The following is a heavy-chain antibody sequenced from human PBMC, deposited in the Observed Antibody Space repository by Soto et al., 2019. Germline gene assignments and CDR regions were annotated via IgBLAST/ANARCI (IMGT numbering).Heavy chain of an antibody. Sequence: TLSLTCAVYGASFSGYYWSWIRQPPGQGLEWYGEINHSGSTNYNPSLKSRVTISVDTSKNQFSLKLTSVTAADAAVYFCARIDGSGWFFDYWGEGTLVTVAS. CDR3: ARIDGSGWFFDY. CDR2: INHSGST. CDR1: GASFSGYY. J-gene: IGHJ4*02. V-gene: IGHV4-34*01. D-gene: IGHD6-19*01.